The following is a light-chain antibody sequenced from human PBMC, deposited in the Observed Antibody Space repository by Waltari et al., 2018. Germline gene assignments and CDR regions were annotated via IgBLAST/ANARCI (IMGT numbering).Light chain of an antibody. J-gene: IGKJ4*01. CDR3: QQSYSIPLT. Sequence: DIQMTQSPSSQSASVGDRVTITCRASQTITRYLNWFQQKPGKAPKLLIYATSSLQSGVPSRFSGSGSGTDVTLTISSLQPEDFATYYGQQSYSIPLTFGGGTKVEIK. CDR1: QTITRY. V-gene: IGKV1-39*01. CDR2: ATS.